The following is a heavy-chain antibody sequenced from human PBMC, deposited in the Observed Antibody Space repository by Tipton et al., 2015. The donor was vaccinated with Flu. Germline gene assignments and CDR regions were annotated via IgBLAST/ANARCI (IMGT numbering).Heavy chain of an antibody. V-gene: IGHV3-30*03. CDR2: ISYDGIKK. CDR3: ARGDGTLITIFGVSLDY. CDR1: GFIFSSYG. Sequence: SLRLSCSASGFIFSSYGMYWVRQAPGKGLEWVATISYDGIKKLHADSVKGRFTISRDNSKNTLYLQMNSLRAEDTAVYYCARGDGTLITIFGVSLDYWGQGTLVTVSS. J-gene: IGHJ4*02. D-gene: IGHD3-3*01.